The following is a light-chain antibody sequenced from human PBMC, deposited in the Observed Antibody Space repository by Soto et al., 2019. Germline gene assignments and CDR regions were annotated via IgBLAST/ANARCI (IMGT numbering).Light chain of an antibody. CDR2: KAS. J-gene: IGKJ1*01. V-gene: IGKV1-5*03. CDR1: QTISSW. Sequence: DIQMTQSPSTLSGSVGDRVTITCRASQTISSWLAWYQQKPGKAPKLLIYKASTLKSGVPSRVSGSGSGTEFTLTISSLQPDDFATYYCQHYNSYSEAFGQGTQVELK. CDR3: QHYNSYSEA.